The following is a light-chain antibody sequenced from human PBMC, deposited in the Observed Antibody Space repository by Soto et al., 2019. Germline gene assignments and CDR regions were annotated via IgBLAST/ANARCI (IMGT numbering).Light chain of an antibody. CDR1: QTLDSM. Sequence: IVLTQSPATLSVSPGERATLSCWASQTLDSMVAWYQQKSGQAPRLLIYSASARATGVPARFSGYGSGTDFTLTNSSLQSEDLGVYYCQQYKDWPTTFGQGTKVEV. V-gene: IGKV3-15*01. CDR2: SAS. CDR3: QQYKDWPTT. J-gene: IGKJ1*01.